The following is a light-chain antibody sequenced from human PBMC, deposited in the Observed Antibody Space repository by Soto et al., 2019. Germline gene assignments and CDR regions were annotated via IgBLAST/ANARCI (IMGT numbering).Light chain of an antibody. CDR1: QGIRND. CDR3: LQDYSYPLT. V-gene: IGKV1-6*01. CDR2: SAS. J-gene: IGKJ4*01. Sequence: AIQVTQSPSSLSASVGDRVTITCRASQGIRNDLGWYQQKPGKAPKLLIYSASYLQSGVPSRFSGSGSGTDFTLTISSLQPEDFAIYYCLQDYSYPLTFGGGTKVEIK.